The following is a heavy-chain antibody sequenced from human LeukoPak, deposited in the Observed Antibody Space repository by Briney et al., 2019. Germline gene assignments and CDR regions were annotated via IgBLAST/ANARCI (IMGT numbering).Heavy chain of an antibody. J-gene: IGHJ5*02. D-gene: IGHD6-19*01. CDR2: INPNSGGT. CDR1: GYTFTGYY. Sequence: ASVKVSCKASGYTFTGYYMHWVRQAPGQGLEWMEWINPNSGGTNYAQKFQGRVTMTRDTSISTAYMELSRLRSDDTAVYYCARDVGYSSGWYVRAGFDPWGQGTLVTVSS. V-gene: IGHV1-2*02. CDR3: ARDVGYSSGWYVRAGFDP.